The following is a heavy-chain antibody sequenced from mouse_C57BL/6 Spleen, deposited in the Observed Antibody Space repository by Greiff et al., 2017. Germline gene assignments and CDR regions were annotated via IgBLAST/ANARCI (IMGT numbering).Heavy chain of an antibody. CDR3: ARYDGYYGYAMDY. Sequence: QVQLQQPGAELVRPGTSVKLSCKASGYTFTSYWMHWVKQRPGQGLEWIGVIDPSDSYTNYNQKFKGKATLTVDTSSSTAYMQLSSLTSEDSAVYYCARYDGYYGYAMDYWGQGTSVTVSS. CDR1: GYTFTSYW. J-gene: IGHJ4*01. D-gene: IGHD2-3*01. V-gene: IGHV1-59*01. CDR2: IDPSDSYT.